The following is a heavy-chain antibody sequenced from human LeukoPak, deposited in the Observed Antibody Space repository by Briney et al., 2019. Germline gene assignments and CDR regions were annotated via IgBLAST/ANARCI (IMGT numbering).Heavy chain of an antibody. D-gene: IGHD5-24*01. CDR2: ISYDGSNK. Sequence: PGRSLRLSCAASGFTFSSYAMHWVRQAPGKGLEWVAVISYDGSNKYYADSVKGRFTISRDNSKNTLYLQMNSLRAEDTAVYYCARKGSRHGDAFDIWGQGTMVTVSS. CDR3: ARKGSRHGDAFDI. CDR1: GFTFSSYA. V-gene: IGHV3-30*04. J-gene: IGHJ3*02.